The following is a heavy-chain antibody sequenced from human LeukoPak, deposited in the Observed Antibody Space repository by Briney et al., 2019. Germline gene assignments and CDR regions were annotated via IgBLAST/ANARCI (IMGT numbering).Heavy chain of an antibody. CDR3: AREGQWLALGYYYGMDV. CDR1: GFTVSSNY. J-gene: IGHJ6*02. Sequence: GSLRLSCAASGFTVSSNYMSWVRQAPGKGLEWVSVNYSGGSTYYADSVKGRFTISRDNSKNSLYLQMNSLRAEDTAVYYCAREGQWLALGYYYGMDVWGQGTTVTVSS. V-gene: IGHV3-66*01. CDR2: NYSGGST. D-gene: IGHD6-19*01.